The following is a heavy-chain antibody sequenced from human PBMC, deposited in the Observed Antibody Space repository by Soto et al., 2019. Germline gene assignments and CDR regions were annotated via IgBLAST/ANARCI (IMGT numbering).Heavy chain of an antibody. CDR3: ARDLTISSTDGPLDP. Sequence: PSETLSLTCTVSGGSMSRYYWTWIRQPPGKGLEWIGNIHYTGSTNYNPSLKSRVTILLGTSTSQFSLKVSSVTAADTAVYHCARDLTISSTDGPLDPWGHGTLVTVSS. J-gene: IGHJ5*02. CDR2: IHYTGST. V-gene: IGHV4-59*01. D-gene: IGHD1-1*01. CDR1: GGSMSRYY.